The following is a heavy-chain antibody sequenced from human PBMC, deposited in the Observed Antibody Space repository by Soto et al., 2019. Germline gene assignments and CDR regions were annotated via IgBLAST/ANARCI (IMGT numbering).Heavy chain of an antibody. J-gene: IGHJ5*02. CDR2: INPNSGGT. CDR3: ARGDFDRSGNYNAGWFAP. Sequence: QVQLVRSGAEVKKPGASVKVSCKASGYTFTAYYMHWLRQAPGQGLEWMGWINPNSGGTNYAQRFQGRVTVTNDTSISTTYMELSSLGSDDTAVYYCARGDFDRSGNYNAGWFAPWGQGTLVTVSS. CDR1: GYTFTAYY. V-gene: IGHV1-2*02. D-gene: IGHD3-22*01.